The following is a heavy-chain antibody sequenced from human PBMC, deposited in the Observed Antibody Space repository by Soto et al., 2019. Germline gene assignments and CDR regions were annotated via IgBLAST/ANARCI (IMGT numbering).Heavy chain of an antibody. J-gene: IGHJ5*02. CDR3: AREVVESSSLWLDP. CDR1: NYSISTGFY. D-gene: IGHD6-6*01. CDR2: VYKSGRM. V-gene: IGHV4-38-2*02. Sequence: SETLSLTCVVSNYSISTGFYCGCVRQPPGKGLEWIGSVYKSGRMYSNPSPRSRVTISVDTSRNHFSLKMDSVTAADTAVYYCAREVVESSSLWLDPWGQGTLVTVSS.